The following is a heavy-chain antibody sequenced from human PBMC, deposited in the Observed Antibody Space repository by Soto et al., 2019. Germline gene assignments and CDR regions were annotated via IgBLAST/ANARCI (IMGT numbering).Heavy chain of an antibody. Sequence: PSETLSLTCTVSGGSIRSYYWSWIRQPPGKGLEWIGYIYDDVSTNYNPSLKSRVTISLDTSENQFFLKVNSVTTADTAVYYCARGGSSWYGAWFDPWGQGALVTVSS. CDR1: GGSIRSYY. V-gene: IGHV4-59*01. CDR2: IYDDVST. CDR3: ARGGSSWYGAWFDP. J-gene: IGHJ5*02. D-gene: IGHD6-13*01.